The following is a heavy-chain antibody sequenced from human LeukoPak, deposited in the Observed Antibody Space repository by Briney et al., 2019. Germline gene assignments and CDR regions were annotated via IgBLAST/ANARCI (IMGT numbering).Heavy chain of an antibody. Sequence: GGSLRLSCAASVFTFRDYYMSWIPQAPRKGLEGVSYISSSCSTIYYADAVKGQFTISRDNAKNSLYLQMNSLRAEDTAVYYCARWQQLVFLRNWFDPWGQGTLVTVSS. CDR1: VFTFRDYY. D-gene: IGHD6-13*01. CDR2: ISSSCSTI. CDR3: ARWQQLVFLRNWFDP. V-gene: IGHV3-11*04. J-gene: IGHJ5*02.